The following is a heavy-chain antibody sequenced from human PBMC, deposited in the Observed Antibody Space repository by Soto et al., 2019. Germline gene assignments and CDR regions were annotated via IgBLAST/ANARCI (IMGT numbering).Heavy chain of an antibody. V-gene: IGHV4-59*01. D-gene: IGHD3-3*01. CDR2: IYYSGST. Sequence: SETLSLTCTVSGGSISGYYLSWIRQPPGKGLEWIGYIYYSGSTNYNPSLKSRVTISVNTSKNQFSLKLSSVTAADTAVYYCARAQSYYDFWSGYYTGIAHDYYYYYMDVWGKGTTVTVS. CDR3: ARAQSYYDFWSGYYTGIAHDYYYYYMDV. J-gene: IGHJ6*03. CDR1: GGSISGYY.